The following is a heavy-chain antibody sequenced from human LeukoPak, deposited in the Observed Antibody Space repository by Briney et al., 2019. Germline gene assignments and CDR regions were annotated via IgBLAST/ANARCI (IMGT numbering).Heavy chain of an antibody. CDR1: GFTVSTNY. CDR2: LYSGGST. J-gene: IGHJ4*02. Sequence: GSLKLSCAASGFTVSTNYMSWVRQAPEKGLEWVSVLYSGGSTYYADSVKGRFTISRDNSKNTLYLQMNSLRPEDTAVYYCARHPDQKRFDYWGQGTLVTVSS. V-gene: IGHV3-53*01. CDR3: ARHPDQKRFDY. D-gene: IGHD2-2*01.